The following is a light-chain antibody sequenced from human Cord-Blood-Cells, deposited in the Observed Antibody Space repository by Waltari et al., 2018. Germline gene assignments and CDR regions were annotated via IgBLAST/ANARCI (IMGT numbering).Light chain of an antibody. V-gene: IGKV4-1*01. CDR2: WGS. Sequence: DIVMTQSPDSLAVSLGERATINCKSSQSVLYSSNNKNYLAWYQQKPGQPPKLLIYWGSTRESGVPDRFSGSGSETDFALTSSSLQAEDVAVYYCQQYYSTPYTFGQGTKLEIK. CDR3: QQYYSTPYT. CDR1: QSVLYSSNNKNY. J-gene: IGKJ2*01.